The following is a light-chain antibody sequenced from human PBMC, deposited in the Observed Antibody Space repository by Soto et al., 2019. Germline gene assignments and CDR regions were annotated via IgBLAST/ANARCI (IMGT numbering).Light chain of an antibody. CDR1: QSVSSNY. CDR3: QQGYRTPIT. Sequence: PGERATLSCGARQSVSSNYLAWYQQKPGQAPRLLIFGASSRATGIPDRFSGSGSGTDFTLTISSLQPEDFATYYCQQGYRTPITFGQGTRLENK. CDR2: GAS. J-gene: IGKJ5*01. V-gene: IGKV3-20*01.